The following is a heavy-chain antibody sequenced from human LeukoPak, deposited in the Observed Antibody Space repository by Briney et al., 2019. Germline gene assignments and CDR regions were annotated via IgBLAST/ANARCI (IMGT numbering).Heavy chain of an antibody. CDR2: IYHSGST. CDR1: GDSISSGGYY. D-gene: IGHD2-2*01. V-gene: IGHV4-30-2*01. J-gene: IGHJ4*02. CDR3: ARQGVVVPDYFDY. Sequence: PSQTLSLTCTVSGDSISSGGYYWSWIRQPPGKGLEWIGYIYHSGSTYSSPSLKSRVTISVDRSKNQFSLKLSSVTAADTAVYYCARQGVVVPDYFDYWGQGTLVTVPS.